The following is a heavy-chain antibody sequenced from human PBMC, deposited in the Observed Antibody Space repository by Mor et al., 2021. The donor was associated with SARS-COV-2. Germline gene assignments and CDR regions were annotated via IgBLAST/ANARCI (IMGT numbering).Heavy chain of an antibody. D-gene: IGHD6-19*01. V-gene: IGHV4-39*01. Sequence: SISSDTYYWCWIRQPPGKGLEWIASGHDSGTTYYNPSLKSRVTMSVDTSKNQFSLKLTSVTAADTAVYYCARSAVAGMSSDYWGQGT. CDR2: GHDSGTT. CDR1: SISSDTYY. CDR3: ARSAVAGMSSDY. J-gene: IGHJ4*02.